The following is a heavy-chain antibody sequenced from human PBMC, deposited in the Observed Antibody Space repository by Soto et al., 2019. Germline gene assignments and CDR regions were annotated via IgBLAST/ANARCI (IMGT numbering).Heavy chain of an antibody. CDR2: IYHSGST. D-gene: IGHD3-10*01. J-gene: IGHJ3*02. CDR1: GGSISSRNW. Sequence: QVQLQESGPGLVKPSGTLSLTCVVSGGSISSRNWWSWVRQPPGKGLEWIGEIYHSGSTNYNPSLKSRVTISVVKSKNQFSLKLSSVTAADTAVYYCASKFGELLADAFDIWGQGTTVTVSS. V-gene: IGHV4-4*02. CDR3: ASKFGELLADAFDI.